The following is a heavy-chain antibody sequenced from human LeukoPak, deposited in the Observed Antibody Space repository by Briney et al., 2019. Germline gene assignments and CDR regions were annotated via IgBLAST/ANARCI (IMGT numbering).Heavy chain of an antibody. CDR1: GYTFTGYY. V-gene: IGHV1-2*02. CDR3: ARERHRYDSSGYDAFDI. J-gene: IGHJ3*02. Sequence: ASVKVSCKASGYTFTGYYMHWVRQAPGQGLGWMGWINPNSGGTNYAQKFQGRVTMTRDTSISTAYMELSRLRSDDTAVYYCARERHRYDSSGYDAFDIWGQGTMVTVSS. CDR2: INPNSGGT. D-gene: IGHD3-22*01.